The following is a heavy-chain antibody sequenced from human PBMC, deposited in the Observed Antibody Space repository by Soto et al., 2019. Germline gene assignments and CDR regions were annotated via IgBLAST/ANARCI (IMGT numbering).Heavy chain of an antibody. CDR2: ISYDGSNK. CDR3: ANFAD. V-gene: IGHV3-30*18. Sequence: GGSLRLSCAASGFTFSSYGMHWVRQAPGKGPEWVAVISYDGSNKYYADSVKGRFTISRANSKNTLYLQMNSMRAEDTAVYYCANFADWGQGTLVTVSS. CDR1: GFTFSSYG. J-gene: IGHJ4*02.